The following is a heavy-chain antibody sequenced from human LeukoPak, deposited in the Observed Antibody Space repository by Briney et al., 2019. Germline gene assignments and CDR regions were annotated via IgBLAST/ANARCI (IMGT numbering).Heavy chain of an antibody. CDR2: INPSGGST. J-gene: IGHJ6*03. CDR3: ARAAGGSKRHYYMDV. D-gene: IGHD1-26*01. CDR1: GYTFTSYY. Sequence: ASVKVSCKASGYTFTSYYMHWVRQAPGQGLEWMGIINPSGGSTSYAQKFQGRVTMTRDTSTSTVYMELSSLRSEDTAVYYCARAAGGSKRHYYMDVWGKGTTVTVSS. V-gene: IGHV1-46*01.